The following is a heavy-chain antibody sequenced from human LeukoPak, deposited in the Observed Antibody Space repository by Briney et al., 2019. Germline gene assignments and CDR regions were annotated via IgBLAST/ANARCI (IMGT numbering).Heavy chain of an antibody. CDR3: ARARITMMAFDV. J-gene: IGHJ3*01. Sequence: ASVKVSCKASGYTFSNYGISWVRQAPGLGLEWMGWTSYNGNTNYAQKFQDRVTMTTDTSTTTAYMELRSLESDDTAVYYCARARITMMAFDVWGQGTVVTVSS. CDR2: TSYNGNT. V-gene: IGHV1-18*04. D-gene: IGHD3-22*01. CDR1: GYTFSNYG.